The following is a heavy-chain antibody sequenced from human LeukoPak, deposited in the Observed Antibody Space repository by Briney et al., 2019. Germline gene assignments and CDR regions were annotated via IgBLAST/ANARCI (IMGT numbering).Heavy chain of an antibody. V-gene: IGHV4-4*07. CDR2: IYTSGST. CDR3: ARDSGWAYFFDY. CDR1: GGSISNYY. J-gene: IGHJ4*02. D-gene: IGHD6-19*01. Sequence: SETLSLTCTVAGGSISNYYWSWIRQPAGKGLEWIGRIYTSGSTNYNPSLKSRVTMSVDTSKNQFSLKLSSVTAADTAVYFCARDSGWAYFFDYWGQGTLVTVSS.